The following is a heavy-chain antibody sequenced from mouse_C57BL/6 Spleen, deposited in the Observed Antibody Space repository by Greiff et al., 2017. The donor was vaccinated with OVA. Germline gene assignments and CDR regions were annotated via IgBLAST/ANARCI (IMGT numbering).Heavy chain of an antibody. CDR1: GYSITSGYY. CDR2: ISYDGSN. Sequence: EVKLVESGPGLVKPSQSLSLTCSVTGYSITSGYYWNWIRQFPGNKLEWMGYISYDGSNNYNPSLKNRISITRDTAKNQLFLKLNDVTTENTAAYSCARAKPDYAMDYWGQGTSVTVSA. D-gene: IGHD1-3*01. V-gene: IGHV3-6*01. J-gene: IGHJ4*01. CDR3: ARAKPDYAMDY.